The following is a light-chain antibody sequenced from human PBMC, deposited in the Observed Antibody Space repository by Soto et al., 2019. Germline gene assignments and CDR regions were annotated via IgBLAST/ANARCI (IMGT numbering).Light chain of an antibody. CDR2: GAS. V-gene: IGKV3-20*01. CDR3: PQYGSTPLT. J-gene: IGKJ4*01. Sequence: EMVLTQSPGTLSLSPGGRATLPSRASQTASRHYVAWYQQKPGQTTRLLIYGASNRASGIPDRFSGSASGADFTLSIARLEPEDFAMDYCPQYGSTPLTFGGGTKVEIK. CDR1: QTASRHY.